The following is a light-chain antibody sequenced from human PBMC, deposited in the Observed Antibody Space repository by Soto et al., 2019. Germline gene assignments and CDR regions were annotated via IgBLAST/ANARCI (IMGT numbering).Light chain of an antibody. CDR1: SGSIASNY. CDR2: EDN. V-gene: IGLV6-57*02. J-gene: IGLJ3*02. Sequence: QSVSESPGKTVTISCTGSSGSIASNYVQWFQQRPGSAPTTVIYEDNKRPSGVPDRFSGSIDSSSNSASLTISGLKTEDEADYYCQSYGDNNQVFGGGTKLHRP. CDR3: QSYGDNNQV.